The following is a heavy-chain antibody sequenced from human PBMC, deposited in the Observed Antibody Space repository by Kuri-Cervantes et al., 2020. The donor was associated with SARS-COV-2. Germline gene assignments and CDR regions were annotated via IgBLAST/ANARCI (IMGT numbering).Heavy chain of an antibody. J-gene: IGHJ4*02. Sequence: SETLSPTCTVAGGPIGNYYWGWIRQPPGKGVEWIGSSYSGGNTFYNPSLKSRVIIPVDPSKNQFSLRLTSVTAADPAVYYCARHLGGYGDSGFDFWGQGTLVTVSS. CDR3: ARHLGGYGDSGFDF. CDR2: SYSGGNT. V-gene: IGHV4-39*01. CDR1: GGPIGNYY. D-gene: IGHD4-17*01.